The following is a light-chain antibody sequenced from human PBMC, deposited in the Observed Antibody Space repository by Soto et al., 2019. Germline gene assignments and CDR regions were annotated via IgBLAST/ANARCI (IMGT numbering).Light chain of an antibody. V-gene: IGKV3-20*01. J-gene: IGKJ1*01. CDR1: QSVSSSY. Sequence: EIVLTPSPGTLSLSPLARATLSCRASQSVSSSYVAWYQQKPGQAPRLLIYGASSRATGIPDRFSGSGSGTDFTLTINRLEPEDFAVYYCQQYGSSPETFGQGTKVDIK. CDR2: GAS. CDR3: QQYGSSPET.